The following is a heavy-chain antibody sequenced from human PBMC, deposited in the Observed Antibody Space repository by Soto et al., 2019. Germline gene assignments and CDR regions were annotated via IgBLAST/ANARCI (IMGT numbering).Heavy chain of an antibody. Sequence: SETLSLTCTVSGGSISSGDYYWSWIRQPPGKGLEWIGYIYYSGSTYYNPSLKSRVTISVDTSKNQFSLKLSSVTAADTAVYYCARVITAAGTEYFDYWGQGTLVTVSS. D-gene: IGHD6-13*01. CDR1: GGSISSGDYY. CDR3: ARVITAAGTEYFDY. J-gene: IGHJ4*02. V-gene: IGHV4-30-4*01. CDR2: IYYSGST.